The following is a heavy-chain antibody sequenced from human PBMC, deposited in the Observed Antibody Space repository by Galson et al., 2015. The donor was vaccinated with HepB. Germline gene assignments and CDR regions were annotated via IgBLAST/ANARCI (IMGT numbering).Heavy chain of an antibody. CDR3: ARLSLYSSSRDY. D-gene: IGHD6-6*01. V-gene: IGHV4-34*01. CDR2: ISYSGTT. CDR1: GASFSGYY. Sequence: ETLSLTCAVYGASFSGYYWGWIRQPPGKGLEWIGTISYSGTTYSNPSLTSRVTLSVDTSKNQFSLKLTSVTAADTAVYYCARLSLYSSSRDYWGQGTLVTVSS. J-gene: IGHJ4*02.